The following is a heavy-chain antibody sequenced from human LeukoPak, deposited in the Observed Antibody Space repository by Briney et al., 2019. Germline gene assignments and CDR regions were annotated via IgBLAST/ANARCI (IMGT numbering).Heavy chain of an antibody. CDR1: GFTFSSYG. CDR3: AKGPQPIVVVPAAANWFDP. Sequence: GGSLRLSCAASGFTFSSYGMHWVRQAPGKGLEWVAVIWHDGSNKYYADSVKGRFTISRDNSKNTLYLQMNSLRAEDTAVYYCAKGPQPIVVVPAAANWFDPWGQGTLVTVSS. D-gene: IGHD2-2*01. V-gene: IGHV3-33*06. CDR2: IWHDGSNK. J-gene: IGHJ5*02.